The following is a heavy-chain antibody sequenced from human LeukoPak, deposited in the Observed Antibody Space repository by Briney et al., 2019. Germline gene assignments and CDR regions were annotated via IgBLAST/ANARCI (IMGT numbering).Heavy chain of an antibody. J-gene: IGHJ4*02. D-gene: IGHD3-3*01. V-gene: IGHV4-39*01. CDR2: IYYSGST. CDR1: GGSISRSSYH. CDR3: ARQPYDFWSGYYTGGFAY. Sequence: SETLPLTCTVSGGSISRSSYHWGWIRQPPGKGLEWIGSIYYSGSTYYNPSLKSRVTISVDTSKNQFSLKLTSVTAADTAVYYCARQPYDFWSGYYTGGFAYWGQGTLVTVSS.